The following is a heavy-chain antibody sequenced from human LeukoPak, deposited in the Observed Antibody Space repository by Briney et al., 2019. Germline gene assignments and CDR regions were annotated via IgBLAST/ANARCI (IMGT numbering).Heavy chain of an antibody. CDR3: VRDFLGESGAGGY. J-gene: IGHJ4*02. CDR1: TFTISSYT. Sequence: GGSLRLSCATSTFTISSYTMSWVRQAPGKGLEWVSSISPSGNSKYHADSVKGRFTISRDNAENSLYMQMNSLRAEDTGVYYCVRDFLGESGAGGYWGQGTLVTVSS. D-gene: IGHD3-10*01. V-gene: IGHV3-21*01. CDR2: ISPSGNSK.